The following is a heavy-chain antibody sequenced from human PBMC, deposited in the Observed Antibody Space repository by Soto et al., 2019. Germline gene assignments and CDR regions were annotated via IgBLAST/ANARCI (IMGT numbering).Heavy chain of an antibody. J-gene: IGHJ6*02. V-gene: IGHV1-58*02. CDR2: IVVGSGNT. CDR3: ARDMSGGTYNYYYGMDV. D-gene: IGHD1-26*01. CDR1: GFTFTSSA. Sequence: EASVKVSCKASGFTFTSSAMQWVRQARGQRLEWIGWIVVGSGNTYYADPVKGRFTISRDNSKNTLYLQMNSLRADDTAVYYCARDMSGGTYNYYYGMDVWGQGTTVTVSS.